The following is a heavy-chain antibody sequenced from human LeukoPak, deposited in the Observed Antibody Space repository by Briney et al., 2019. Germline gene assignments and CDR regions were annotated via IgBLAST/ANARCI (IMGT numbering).Heavy chain of an antibody. V-gene: IGHV3-7*03. CDR2: IKQDGSEK. CDR1: GFTFSSYW. J-gene: IGHJ1*01. Sequence: PGGSLRLSCAASGFTFSSYWMSWVRQAPGKGLEWVANIKQDGSEKYYVDSVKGRFTISRDNAKNSLYLQMNSLRAEDMALYYCAKDSSSSWYGDFQHWGQGTLVTVSS. D-gene: IGHD6-13*01. CDR3: AKDSSSSWYGDFQH.